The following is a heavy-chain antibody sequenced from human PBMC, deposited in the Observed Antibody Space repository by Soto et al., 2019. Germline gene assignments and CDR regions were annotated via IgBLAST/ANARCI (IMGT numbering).Heavy chain of an antibody. V-gene: IGHV1-69*12. Sequence: QVRLVQSGAEVKKPGSSVKVSCKASGGTFSNYAISWVRQAPGQGLEWMGGIILPFGTANYAQKFQGRLTFPAHDSMPTADIELTGLISDDTAVYYCPSPPVYPAYFAYWGQGPLVTVSS. J-gene: IGHJ4*02. CDR1: GGTFSNYA. CDR3: PSPPVYPAYFAY. CDR2: IILPFGTA. D-gene: IGHD2-2*01.